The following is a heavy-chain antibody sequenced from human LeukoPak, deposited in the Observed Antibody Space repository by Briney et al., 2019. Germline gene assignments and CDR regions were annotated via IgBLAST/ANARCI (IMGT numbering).Heavy chain of an antibody. CDR3: ARRRVQTSTITEDNWFDP. V-gene: IGHV4-31*03. D-gene: IGHD5-24*01. CDR1: GGSISSGGYY. CDR2: IYYSGST. J-gene: IGHJ5*02. Sequence: PSQTLSLTCTVSGGSISSGGYYWSWIRQHPGKGLEWIGYIYYSGSTYYNPSLKSRVTISVDTSKNQFSLKLSSVTPADTAVYYCARRRVQTSTITEDNWFDPWGQGTLVTVSS.